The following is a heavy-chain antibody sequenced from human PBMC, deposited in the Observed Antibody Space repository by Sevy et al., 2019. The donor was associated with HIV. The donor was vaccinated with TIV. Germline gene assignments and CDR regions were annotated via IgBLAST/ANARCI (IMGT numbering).Heavy chain of an antibody. CDR1: GFIFSNSW. CDR2: MNRDGSQK. J-gene: IGHJ4*02. Sequence: GGSLRLSCAASGFIFSNSWMTWVRQAPGKGLEWVATMNRDGSQKYYVDSVKGRFIISRDNTKNSLNLQMNSLRVEDTAVYYCVRYGGDGHGGFDYWGQGTLVTVSS. CDR3: VRYGGDGHGGFDY. V-gene: IGHV3-7*01. D-gene: IGHD2-21*02.